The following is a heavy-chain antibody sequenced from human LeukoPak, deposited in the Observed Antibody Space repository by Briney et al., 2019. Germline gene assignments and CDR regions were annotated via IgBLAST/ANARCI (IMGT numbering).Heavy chain of an antibody. V-gene: IGHV3-21*01. CDR3: AREAGLGGHYYFDY. Sequence: PSETLSLTCTVSGYSINSGYYWGWIRQPPGKGLEWVSSISSSSSYIYYADSVKGRFTISRDNAKNSLYLQMNSLRAEDTAVYYCAREAGLGGHYYFDYWGQGTLVTVSS. J-gene: IGHJ4*02. CDR1: GYSINSGYY. D-gene: IGHD2-15*01. CDR2: ISSSSSYI.